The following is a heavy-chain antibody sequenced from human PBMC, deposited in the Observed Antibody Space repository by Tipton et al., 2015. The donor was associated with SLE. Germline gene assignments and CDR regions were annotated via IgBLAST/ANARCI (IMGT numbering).Heavy chain of an antibody. CDR1: GFTFSSYG. CDR3: AKGGSGSYYNSRFDS. Sequence: SLRLSCEASGFTFSSYGMTWVRQAPGKGPEWVSAISGSGGTTFYADSVKGRFTISRDNSKNTLYLQMNSLRAEDMAVYYCAKGGSGSYYNSRFDSWGQGTLVTVSS. D-gene: IGHD3-10*01. J-gene: IGHJ4*02. CDR2: ISGSGGTT. V-gene: IGHV3-23*01.